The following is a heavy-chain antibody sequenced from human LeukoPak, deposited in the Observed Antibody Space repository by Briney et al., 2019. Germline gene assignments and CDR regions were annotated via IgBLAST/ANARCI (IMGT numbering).Heavy chain of an antibody. Sequence: GGSLRLSCAASGLTFRNYGMHWVRQAPGKGLEWVAFIRYDGSNKYYADSVKGRFTISRDNSKNTLYLQMNSLRAEDTAVYYCANTGAGTSSYFYYYMDVWGKGTTVTVSS. D-gene: IGHD2-2*01. CDR2: IRYDGSNK. J-gene: IGHJ6*03. CDR3: ANTGAGTSSYFYYYMDV. V-gene: IGHV3-30*02. CDR1: GLTFRNYG.